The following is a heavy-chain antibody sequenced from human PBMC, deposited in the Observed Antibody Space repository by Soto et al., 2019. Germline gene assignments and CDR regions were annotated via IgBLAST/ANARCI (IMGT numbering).Heavy chain of an antibody. CDR3: ARDLGVDFWSGYYYYGMDV. Sequence: QVQLVQSGAEVKKPGASVKVSCKASGYTFTSYGISWVRQAPGQGLEWMGWINAYNGNTNYAQKLQGRVTMTTDTSTSTAYMELRSLRSDDTAVYYCARDLGVDFWSGYYYYGMDVWGQGTTVTVSS. CDR1: GYTFTSYG. J-gene: IGHJ6*02. V-gene: IGHV1-18*01. D-gene: IGHD3-3*01. CDR2: INAYNGNT.